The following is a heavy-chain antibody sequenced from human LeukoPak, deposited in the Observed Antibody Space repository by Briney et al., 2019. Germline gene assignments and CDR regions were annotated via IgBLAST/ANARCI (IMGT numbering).Heavy chain of an antibody. CDR3: ARPYDILTGYYAY. J-gene: IGHJ4*02. V-gene: IGHV4-61*02. CDR2: VYTGGST. Sequence: SETLSLTCTVSGASISSGNDYWSWIRQPAGKGLEWIGRVYTGGSTNYNPSLKSRVTLSVDTSKNQFSLKLTSVTAADTAVYYCARPYDILTGYYAYWGQGTLVTVSS. D-gene: IGHD3-9*01. CDR1: GASISSGNDY.